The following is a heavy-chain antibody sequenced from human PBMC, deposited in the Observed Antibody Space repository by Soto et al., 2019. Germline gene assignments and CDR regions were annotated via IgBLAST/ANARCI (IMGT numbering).Heavy chain of an antibody. CDR3: ARGWLAGGYEFDY. CDR1: GFTFSSYG. CDR2: IWYDGSDK. V-gene: IGHV3-33*01. J-gene: IGHJ4*02. D-gene: IGHD5-12*01. Sequence: QVQLVESGGGVVQPGRSLRLSCAASGFTFSSYGMHWVRQAPGKGLEWVAIIWYDGSDKYYSDSVKGRFTISRDNXKNTLYLQMNSLGGEDTAIYYCARGWLAGGYEFDYWGQGTLVTVSS.